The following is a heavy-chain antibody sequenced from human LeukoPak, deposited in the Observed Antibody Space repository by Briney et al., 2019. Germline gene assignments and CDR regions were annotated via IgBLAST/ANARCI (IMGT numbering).Heavy chain of an antibody. J-gene: IGHJ4*02. D-gene: IGHD3-10*01. Sequence: TGGSLRLSCAASGFIFSRYRMHWVRQAPGKGLEWVAVISYDGSNKYYADSVKGRFTISRDNSKNSLYLQMNSLRAEDTAVYYCAGGRPGLWFGVLLDYWGQGTLVTVSS. CDR2: ISYDGSNK. CDR3: AGGRPGLWFGVLLDY. V-gene: IGHV3-30*03. CDR1: GFIFSRYR.